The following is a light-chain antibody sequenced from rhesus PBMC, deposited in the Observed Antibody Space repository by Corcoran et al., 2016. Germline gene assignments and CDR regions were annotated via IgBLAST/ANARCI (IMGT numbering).Light chain of an antibody. CDR2: EAS. V-gene: IGKV1-21*01. Sequence: DIQMTQSPSSLSASVGDSVTITCRASQGITNDLAWYQQKPGENPKLLTYEASSLQSGIPSRVGGSGSGTAVTLTISSLQSENFATYYSQQYYSAPWTFGQGTKVEIK. CDR1: QGITND. J-gene: IGKJ1*01. CDR3: QQYYSAPWT.